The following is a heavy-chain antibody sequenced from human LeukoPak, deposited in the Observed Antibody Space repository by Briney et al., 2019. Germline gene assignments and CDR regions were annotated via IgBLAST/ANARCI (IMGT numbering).Heavy chain of an antibody. D-gene: IGHD4-17*01. Sequence: ASVKVSCKASGYTFTSYYMHWVRQAPGQGLEWLGIINPLSGKTTYTQKLQDRVTVTRDTSTSSVYIDLSSLRSEDTAVYYCARDPGNYGDLGLDFWGQGTMVTVSS. CDR1: GYTFTSYY. J-gene: IGHJ3*01. CDR2: INPLSGKT. V-gene: IGHV1-46*04. CDR3: ARDPGNYGDLGLDF.